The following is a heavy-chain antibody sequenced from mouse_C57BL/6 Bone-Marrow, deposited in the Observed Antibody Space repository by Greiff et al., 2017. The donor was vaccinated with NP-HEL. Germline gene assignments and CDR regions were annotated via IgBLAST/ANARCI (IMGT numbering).Heavy chain of an antibody. Sequence: QVQLQQPGAELVMPGASVKLSCKASGYTFTSYWMHWVKQRPGQGLEWIGEIDPSDSYTNYNQKFKGKSTLTVGKSSSTAYMQLSSLTSEDSAVYYCARPGSSYDYAMDYWGQGTSVTVSS. CDR3: ARPGSSYDYAMDY. V-gene: IGHV1-69*01. CDR1: GYTFTSYW. J-gene: IGHJ4*01. D-gene: IGHD1-1*01. CDR2: IDPSDSYT.